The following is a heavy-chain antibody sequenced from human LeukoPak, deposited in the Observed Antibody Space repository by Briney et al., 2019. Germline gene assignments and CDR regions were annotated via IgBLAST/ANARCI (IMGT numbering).Heavy chain of an antibody. Sequence: GGSLRLSCAASGFTFSSYWMSWVRQAPGKGLEWVSGINWNGGSTGYADSVKGRFTISRDNAKNSLYLQMNSLRAEDTALYHCARDDYGGNPDYWYFDLWGRGTLVTVSS. D-gene: IGHD4-23*01. CDR3: ARDDYGGNPDYWYFDL. V-gene: IGHV3-20*01. CDR2: INWNGGST. J-gene: IGHJ2*01. CDR1: GFTFSSYW.